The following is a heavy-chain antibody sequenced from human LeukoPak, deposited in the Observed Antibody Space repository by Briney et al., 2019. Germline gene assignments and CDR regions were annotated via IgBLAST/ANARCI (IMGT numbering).Heavy chain of an antibody. Sequence: GGSLRLSCAASGFTFSSYGMNWVRQAPGKGLEWVSSISSSSSYIYYADSVKGRLTISRDNAKNSLYLQMNSLRAEDTAVYYCARAWIAVAPSDYWGQGTLVTVSS. CDR3: ARAWIAVAPSDY. J-gene: IGHJ4*02. CDR1: GFTFSSYG. V-gene: IGHV3-21*01. CDR2: ISSSSSYI. D-gene: IGHD6-19*01.